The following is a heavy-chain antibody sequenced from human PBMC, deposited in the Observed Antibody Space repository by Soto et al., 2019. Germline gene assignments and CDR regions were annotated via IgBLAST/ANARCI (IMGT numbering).Heavy chain of an antibody. J-gene: IGHJ4*02. CDR1: GYSFTSNW. CDR2: INPADSGI. D-gene: IGHD3-16*01. V-gene: IGHV5-51*01. Sequence: GESLKISCQGSGYSFTSNWIGWVRQMPGKGLEWMGIINPADSGIKYSPSFQGQVTISADKSIGTAYLQWSSLKASDTAMYYCARHQRDDASRKIDCWGQGTLVTVSS. CDR3: ARHQRDDASRKIDC.